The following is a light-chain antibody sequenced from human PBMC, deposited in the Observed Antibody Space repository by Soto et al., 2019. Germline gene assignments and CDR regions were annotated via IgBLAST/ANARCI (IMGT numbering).Light chain of an antibody. CDR2: DDN. CDR3: QSYDSNTHAV. V-gene: IGLV6-57*02. CDR1: SGSIASSY. J-gene: IGLJ2*01. Sequence: NFMLTQPHSVSGSPGKTVTISCTGSSGSIASSYVQWYQQRPGSAPTTVIYDDNRRPSGVPDRFSGSIDSSSSSASLTISGLKTEDEADYYCQSYDSNTHAVFGGGTKLTVL.